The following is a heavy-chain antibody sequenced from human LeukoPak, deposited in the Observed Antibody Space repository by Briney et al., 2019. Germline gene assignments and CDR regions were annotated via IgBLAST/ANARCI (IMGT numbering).Heavy chain of an antibody. CDR3: ATEQWLTLH. CDR2: VDPEDDET. D-gene: IGHD3-22*01. V-gene: IGHV1-69-2*01. CDR1: GYTFTDYY. J-gene: IGHJ4*02. Sequence: ASVKVSCKVSGYTFTDYYIHWVQQAPGKGLEWMGLVDPEDDETIYAQKFQGRVTLTADTSTDTAYMELSTLRSEDTAVYYCATEQWLTLHWGQGTLVIVSS.